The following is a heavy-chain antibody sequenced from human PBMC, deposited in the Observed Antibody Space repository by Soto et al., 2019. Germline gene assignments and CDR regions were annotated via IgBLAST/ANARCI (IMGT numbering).Heavy chain of an antibody. J-gene: IGHJ4*02. CDR3: ASEGGLFDY. Sequence: EVQLVESGGGLVQPGGSLRLSCAASGFTFRSYSMNWVRQAPGKGLEWISYISSSSSTIYCADSVKGRFIISRDNAKNALYLQMNSLRAEDTAVYYCASEGGLFDYWGQGTLVTVSS. D-gene: IGHD3-16*01. CDR2: ISSSSSTI. CDR1: GFTFRSYS. V-gene: IGHV3-48*01.